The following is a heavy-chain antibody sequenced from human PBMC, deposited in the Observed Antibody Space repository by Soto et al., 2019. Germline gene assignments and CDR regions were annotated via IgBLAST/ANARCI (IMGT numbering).Heavy chain of an antibody. CDR2: INPNSGGT. CDR1: GYTFTGYY. V-gene: IGHV1-2*04. J-gene: IGHJ6*02. Sequence: QVQLVQSGAEVKKPGASVKVSCKASGYTFTGYYMHWVRQAPGQGLEWMGWINPNSGGTNYAQKFQGWVTMTRDTSISTAYIELSRLRSDDTAVYYCARGRIAAAGTFYYYGMDVWGQGTTVTVSS. D-gene: IGHD6-13*01. CDR3: ARGRIAAAGTFYYYGMDV.